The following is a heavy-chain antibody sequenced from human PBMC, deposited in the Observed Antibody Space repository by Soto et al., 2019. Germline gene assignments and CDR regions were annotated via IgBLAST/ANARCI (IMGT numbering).Heavy chain of an antibody. V-gene: IGHV4-34*01. CDR2: INHRGST. CDR3: ARRRITIFGVVIMYYFDY. D-gene: IGHD3-3*01. J-gene: IGHJ4*02. Sequence: SETLSLTCAVYGGSFSGYYWSWIRQPPGKGLEWIGEINHRGSTNYNPSLKSRVTISVDTSKNQFSLKLSSVTAADTAVYYCARRRITIFGVVIMYYFDYWGQGTLVTVSS. CDR1: GGSFSGYY.